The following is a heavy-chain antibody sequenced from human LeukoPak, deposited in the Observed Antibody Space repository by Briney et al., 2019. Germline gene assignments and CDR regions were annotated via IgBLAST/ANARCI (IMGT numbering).Heavy chain of an antibody. D-gene: IGHD3-10*01. V-gene: IGHV3-74*01. Sequence: GGSLRLSCAASGFTFSSYWMHWVRQAPGKGLVWVSRINSDGSSTSYADPVKGRFTISRDNAKNTLYLRMSSLRAEDTAVYYCARETAVSGGIYFDYWGQGTLVTVSS. CDR2: INSDGSST. J-gene: IGHJ4*02. CDR3: ARETAVSGGIYFDY. CDR1: GFTFSSYW.